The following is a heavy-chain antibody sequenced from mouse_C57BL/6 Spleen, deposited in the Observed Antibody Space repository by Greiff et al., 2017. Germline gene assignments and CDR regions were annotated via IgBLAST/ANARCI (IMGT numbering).Heavy chain of an antibody. CDR1: GYAFTNYL. V-gene: IGHV1-54*01. J-gene: IGHJ3*01. CDR3: ARAGGWLLAY. CDR2: INPGSGGT. D-gene: IGHD2-3*01. Sequence: VQLQQSGAELVRPGTSVKVSCKASGYAFTNYLIEWVKQRPGQGLEWIGVINPGSGGTNYNEKFKGKATLTADKSSSTAYMQLSSLTSEDSAVYFCARAGGWLLAYWGQGTLVTVSA.